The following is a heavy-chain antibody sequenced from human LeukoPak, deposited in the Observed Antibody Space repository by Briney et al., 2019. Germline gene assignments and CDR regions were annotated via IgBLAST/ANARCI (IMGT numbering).Heavy chain of an antibody. D-gene: IGHD4-23*01. CDR3: ARHNNGGGPYYYYYMDV. V-gene: IGHV3-23*01. J-gene: IGHJ6*03. Sequence: PGGSLSLSCLASGFTFSSYVMNWVRQTPGKGLEWVSSISVSGGSTFYADSVKGRFTISRDNAKNSLYLQMNSLRAEDTAVYYCARHNNGGGPYYYYYMDVWGKGTTVTVSS. CDR1: GFTFSSYV. CDR2: ISVSGGST.